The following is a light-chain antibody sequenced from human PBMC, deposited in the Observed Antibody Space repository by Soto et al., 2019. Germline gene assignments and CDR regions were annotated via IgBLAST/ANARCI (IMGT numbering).Light chain of an antibody. J-gene: IGLJ3*02. CDR3: LLYYGGPWV. Sequence: QAVVTQEPSLTVSPGGTVTFTCASSTGAVTSANYPHWFQQKPGQAPRAVIYSKSDNQSWTPARFSGSLLGGKDALTLSGVQPEDEAEYYCLLYYGGPWVFGGGTKLTVL. CDR1: TGAVTSANY. V-gene: IGLV7-43*01. CDR2: SKS.